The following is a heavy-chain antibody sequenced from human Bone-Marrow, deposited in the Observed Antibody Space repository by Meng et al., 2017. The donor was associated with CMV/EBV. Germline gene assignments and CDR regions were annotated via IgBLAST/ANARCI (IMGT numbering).Heavy chain of an antibody. CDR2: IYSGGST. Sequence: GGSRKISCAASGFTVSSNYMSWVRQAPGKGLEWVSVIYSGGSTYYADSVKGRFTISRDNSKNTLYLQMNSLRAEDTAVYYCARDQGAIKECGMDVWGQGTTVTVSS. J-gene: IGHJ6*02. V-gene: IGHV3-53*01. CDR1: GFTVSSNY. CDR3: ARDQGAIKECGMDV. D-gene: IGHD2-2*02.